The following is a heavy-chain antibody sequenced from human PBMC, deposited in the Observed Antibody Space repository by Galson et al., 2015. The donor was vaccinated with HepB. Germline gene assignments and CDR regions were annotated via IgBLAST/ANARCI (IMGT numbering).Heavy chain of an antibody. CDR3: ARGRGDPEGYYYYGMDV. V-gene: IGHV1-3*01. J-gene: IGHJ6*02. CDR2: INAGNGNT. D-gene: IGHD4-17*01. CDR1: GYTFTSYA. Sequence: SVKVSCKASGYTFTSYAMHWVRQAPGQRLEWMGWINAGNGNTKYSQKFQGRVTITRDTSASTAYMELSSLRSEDTAVYYCARGRGDPEGYYYYGMDVWGQGTTVTVSS.